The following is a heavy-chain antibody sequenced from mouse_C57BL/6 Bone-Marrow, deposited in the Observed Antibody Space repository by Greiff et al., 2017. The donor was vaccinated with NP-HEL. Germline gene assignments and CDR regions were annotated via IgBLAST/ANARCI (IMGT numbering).Heavy chain of an antibody. Sequence: QVQLQQPGAELVKPGASVKLSCKASGYTFTSYWMQWVKQRPGQGLEWIGEIDPSDSYTNYNQKFKGKATLTVDTSSSTAYMQLSSLTSEDSSVYYCAREVLRDYFDYWGKGTTLTVSS. V-gene: IGHV1-50*01. J-gene: IGHJ2*01. CDR3: AREVLRDYFDY. D-gene: IGHD1-1*01. CDR2: IDPSDSYT. CDR1: GYTFTSYW.